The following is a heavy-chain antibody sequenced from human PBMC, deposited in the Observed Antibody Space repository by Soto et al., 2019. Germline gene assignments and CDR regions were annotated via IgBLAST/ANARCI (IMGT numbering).Heavy chain of an antibody. CDR3: ARGGSSDWQVALDI. CDR1: AGSFSHYY. J-gene: IGHJ3*02. CDR2: IKHSGSS. V-gene: IGHV4-34*01. D-gene: IGHD6-19*01. Sequence: QVQQQPWGAGLLKPSETLSLTCAVYAGSFSHYYWNWIRQSPGKGLEWIGKIKHSGSSNYNPSLRSRVSIPVDMSKNQISLRLTSVTAADTAVYYCARGGSSDWQVALDIWGQGTMVTVSS.